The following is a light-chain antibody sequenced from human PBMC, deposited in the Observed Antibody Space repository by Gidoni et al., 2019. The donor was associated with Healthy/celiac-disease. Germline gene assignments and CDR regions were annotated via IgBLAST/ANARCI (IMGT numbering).Light chain of an antibody. CDR2: WAS. Sequence: DIVMTPSPDSLAVSLGERATINCKSSQSVLYSSNNKNYLAWYQQKPGQPPKLLIYWASTRESGVPDRFSGSGSGTDFTLTISSLQAEDVAVCYCQQYYSTPPAFGQGTKLEIK. V-gene: IGKV4-1*01. J-gene: IGKJ2*01. CDR3: QQYYSTPPA. CDR1: QSVLYSSNNKNY.